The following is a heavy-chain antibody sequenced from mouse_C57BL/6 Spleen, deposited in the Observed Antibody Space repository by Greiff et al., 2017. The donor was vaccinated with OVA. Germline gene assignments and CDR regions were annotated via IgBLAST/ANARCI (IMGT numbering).Heavy chain of an antibody. CDR2: FYPGSGSI. V-gene: IGHV1-62-2*01. CDR1: GYTFTEYT. D-gene: IGHD1-1*02. J-gene: IGHJ2*01. Sequence: VQLQQSGAELVKPGASVKLSCKASGYTFTEYTIHWVKQRSGQGLEWIGWFYPGSGSIKYNEKFKDKATLTADKSSSTVYMELSRLTSEDSAVYLCARHEEGGGSFWYYFDYWGQGTTLTVSS. CDR3: ARHEEGGGSFWYYFDY.